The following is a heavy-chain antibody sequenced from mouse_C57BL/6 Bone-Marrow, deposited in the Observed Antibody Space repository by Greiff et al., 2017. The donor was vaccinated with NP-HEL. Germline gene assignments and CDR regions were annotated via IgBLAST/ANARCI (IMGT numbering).Heavy chain of an antibody. CDR2: INPYNGGT. CDR3: AREGYGNHYAMDY. J-gene: IGHJ4*01. V-gene: IGHV1-19*01. Sequence: EVKLMESGPVLVKPGASVKMSCKASGYTFTDYYMNWVKQSHGKSLEWIGVINPYNGGTSYNQKFKGKATLTVDKSSSTAYMELNSLTSEDSAVYYCAREGYGNHYAMDYWGQGTSVTVSS. CDR1: GYTFTDYY. D-gene: IGHD2-1*01.